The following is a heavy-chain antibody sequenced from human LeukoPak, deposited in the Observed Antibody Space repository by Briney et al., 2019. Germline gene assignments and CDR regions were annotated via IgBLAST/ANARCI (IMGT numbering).Heavy chain of an antibody. CDR3: ARAANLWLGELLRDYYYYGMDV. CDR1: GFTFSSYA. Sequence: PGGSLRLSCAASGFTFSSYAMHWVRQAPGKGLEWVAVISYDGSNKYYADSVKGRFTISRDNSKNTLYLQMNSLRAEDTAVYYCARAANLWLGELLRDYYYYGMDVWGQGTTVTVSS. V-gene: IGHV3-30-3*01. D-gene: IGHD3-10*01. J-gene: IGHJ6*02. CDR2: ISYDGSNK.